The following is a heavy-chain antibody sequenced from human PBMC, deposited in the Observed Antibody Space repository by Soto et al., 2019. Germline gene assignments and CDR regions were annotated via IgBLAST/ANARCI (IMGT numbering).Heavy chain of an antibody. CDR1: GYTFTSYD. CDR2: MNPNSGNT. V-gene: IGHV1-8*01. CDR3: ARVRRITFGGVIQY. Sequence: GASVKVSCKXSGYTFTSYDINWVRQATGQGLEWMGWMNPNSGNTGYAQKFQGRVTMTRNTSICTAYMELSSLRSEDTAVYYCARVRRITFGGVIQYWGQGTLVTVSS. D-gene: IGHD3-16*02. J-gene: IGHJ4*02.